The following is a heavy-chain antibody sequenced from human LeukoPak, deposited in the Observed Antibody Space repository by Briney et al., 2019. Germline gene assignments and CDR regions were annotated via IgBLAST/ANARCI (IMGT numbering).Heavy chain of an antibody. CDR1: GFTFSSYS. J-gene: IGHJ4*02. V-gene: IGHV3-21*01. CDR3: ARELDYYDSSGYYWGFDY. CDR2: ISSSSSYI. Sequence: GESLRLSCAASGFTFSSYSMNWVRQAPGKGLEWVSSISSSSSYIYYADSVKGRFTISRETAKNSLYLQMNSLRAEDTAVYYCARELDYYDSSGYYWGFDYWGQGTLVTVSS. D-gene: IGHD3-22*01.